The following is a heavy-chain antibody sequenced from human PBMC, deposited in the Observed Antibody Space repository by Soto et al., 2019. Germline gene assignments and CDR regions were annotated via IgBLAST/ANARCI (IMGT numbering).Heavy chain of an antibody. D-gene: IGHD3-22*01. Sequence: PSGTLSLTCTVSSGSISSYDWSWIRKHPGKGLEWIGYIYYSGSTNYNPSLKSRVTISVDTSKNQFSLKLSSVTAADTAVYYCARDRVERKYYYDSSNWGYNWFDPWGQGTLVTSPQ. V-gene: IGHV4-59*01. J-gene: IGHJ5*02. CDR1: SGSISSYD. CDR3: ARDRVERKYYYDSSNWGYNWFDP. CDR2: IYYSGST.